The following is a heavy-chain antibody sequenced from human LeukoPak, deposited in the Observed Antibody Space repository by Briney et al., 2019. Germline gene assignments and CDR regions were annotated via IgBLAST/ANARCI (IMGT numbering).Heavy chain of an antibody. V-gene: IGHV1-69*13. CDR2: IIPIFGTA. CDR1: GGTFSSYA. D-gene: IGHD6-13*01. CDR3: ARSGYSSSWSLYYFDY. Sequence: ASVKVSCKASGGTFSSYAISWVRQAPGQGLEWMGGIIPIFGTANYAQKFQGRVTITADESTSTAYMELSSLRSEDTAVYYCARSGYSSSWSLYYFDYWGQGTLVAVSS. J-gene: IGHJ4*02.